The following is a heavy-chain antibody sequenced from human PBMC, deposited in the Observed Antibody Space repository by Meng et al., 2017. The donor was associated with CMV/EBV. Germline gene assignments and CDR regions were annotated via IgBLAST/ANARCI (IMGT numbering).Heavy chain of an antibody. CDR3: ARLRPYSSSWYGPGWFDP. CDR2: IFYSGST. J-gene: IGHJ5*02. Sequence: SEPLSLTCTVSGCPIRNSSYYWGGIRQPPGKGLEWIVSIFYSGSTYYNPSLKSRVTISVDTSKNQFSLKLSSVTAADTAVYYCARLRPYSSSWYGPGWFDPWGQGTLVTVSS. D-gene: IGHD6-13*01. CDR1: GCPIRNSSYY. V-gene: IGHV4-39*01.